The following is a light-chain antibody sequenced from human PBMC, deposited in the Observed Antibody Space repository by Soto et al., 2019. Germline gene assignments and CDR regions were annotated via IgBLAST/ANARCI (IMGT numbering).Light chain of an antibody. V-gene: IGLV2-14*01. CDR1: SSDVGGYNY. Sequence: QRERTRAASGTGADGGGRSISCTGTSSDVGGYNYVSWYQQHPGKAPKLMIYDVSNRPSGVSNRFSGSKSGNTASLTISGLQAEDEADYYCSSYTSSSTLVYVFGTGTKVTVL. J-gene: IGLJ1*01. CDR3: SSYTSSSTLVYV. CDR2: DVS.